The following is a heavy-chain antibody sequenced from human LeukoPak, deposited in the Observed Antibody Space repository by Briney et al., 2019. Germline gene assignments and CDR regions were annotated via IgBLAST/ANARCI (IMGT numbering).Heavy chain of an antibody. Sequence: GESLKISCKGSGYSFTSYWIGWVRQMPGKGLEWMGIIYPGDSDTRYSSSFQGQVTISADKSISTAYLQWSSLKASDTAMYYCARRYYYDSSGYYLAHDAFDIWGQGTMVTVSS. D-gene: IGHD3-22*01. CDR3: ARRYYYDSSGYYLAHDAFDI. CDR1: GYSFTSYW. V-gene: IGHV5-51*01. J-gene: IGHJ3*02. CDR2: IYPGDSDT.